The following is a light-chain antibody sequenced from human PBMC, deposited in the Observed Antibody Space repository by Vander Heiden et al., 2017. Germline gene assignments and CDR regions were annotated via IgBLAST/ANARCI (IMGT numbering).Light chain of an antibody. J-gene: IGKJ1*01. V-gene: IGKV4-1*01. CDR1: QSLFYSPINKDS. CDR2: WAS. CDR3: QQYFSSPLT. Sequence: DIVMTQSPDSLPVSLGERATINCKSSQSLFYSPINKDSLAWYQQKPGQSPRLLIHWASTRESGVPDRFSGSGSGTDFTLTISSLQAEDVAVYFCQQYFSSPLTFGQGTKVEIK.